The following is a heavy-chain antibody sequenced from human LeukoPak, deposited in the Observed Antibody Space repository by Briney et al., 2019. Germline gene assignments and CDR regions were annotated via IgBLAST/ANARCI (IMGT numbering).Heavy chain of an antibody. J-gene: IGHJ5*02. D-gene: IGHD3-9*01. CDR2: IYHTGST. CDR1: GVSISSGAYS. V-gene: IGHV4-30-2*01. CDR3: ARNYNDVLTGFFNCFDP. Sequence: TSETLSLTCSVSGVSISSGAYSWSWIRQPPGKGLEWIGYIYHTGSTYYNPSLESRVTISVDKSSNQFSLKLSSVTAADTAVYYCARNYNDVLTGFFNCFDPWGQGTLVTVSS.